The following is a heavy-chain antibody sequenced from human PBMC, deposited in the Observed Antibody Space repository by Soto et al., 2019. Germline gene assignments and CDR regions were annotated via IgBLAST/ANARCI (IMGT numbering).Heavy chain of an antibody. D-gene: IGHD3-10*01. CDR3: ARASPGLLWFGKGVAFDY. CDR2: IYHSGST. Sequence: PSETLSLTCAVSGGSISSGGYSWSWIRQPPGKGLEWIGYIYHSGSTYYNPSLKSRVTISVDTSKNQFSLKLSSVTAADTAVYYCARASPGLLWFGKGVAFDYLGQGNLVTVS. CDR1: GGSISSGGYS. J-gene: IGHJ4*02. V-gene: IGHV4-30-2*01.